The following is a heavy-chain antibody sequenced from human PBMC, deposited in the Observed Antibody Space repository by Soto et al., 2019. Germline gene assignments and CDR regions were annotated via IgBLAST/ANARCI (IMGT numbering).Heavy chain of an antibody. D-gene: IGHD3-22*01. V-gene: IGHV1-18*04. J-gene: IGHJ4*02. CDR1: GYTFPIDG. CDR3: ARVDYYDSSGYYGY. CDR2: ISGYNGNT. Sequence: QVQLLQSGAEVKKPGASVKVSCKASGYTFPIDGISRVRQAPGQGLEWMGWISGYNGNTDYAQNLQDRDNLTTDASMSSVYMELRNPRFDDTAVYYCARVDYYDSSGYYGYWGQGTLITVSS.